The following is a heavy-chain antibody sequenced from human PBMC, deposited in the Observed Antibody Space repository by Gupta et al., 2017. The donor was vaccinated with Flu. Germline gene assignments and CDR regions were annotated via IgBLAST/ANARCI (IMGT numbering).Heavy chain of an antibody. D-gene: IGHD6-13*01. CDR2: INPNSGGT. J-gene: IGHJ4*02. V-gene: IGHV1-2*02. CDR3: ARDGNTSPQQQLAPFDY. Sequence: QVQLVQSGAEVKKPGASVKVSFKASVYTFTGYYMHWVRQAPGQGLEWMGWINPNSGGTNYAQKFQGRVTMTRDTSTSTAYMELSRLRSDDTAVYYCARDGNTSPQQQLAPFDYWGQGTLVTVSS. CDR1: VYTFTGYY.